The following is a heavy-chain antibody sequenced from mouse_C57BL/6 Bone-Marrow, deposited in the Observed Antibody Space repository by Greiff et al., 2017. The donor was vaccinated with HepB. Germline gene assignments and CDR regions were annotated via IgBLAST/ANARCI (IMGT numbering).Heavy chain of an antibody. J-gene: IGHJ2*01. CDR1: GYAFSSYW. CDR3: ARWGLRRDYFDY. Sequence: VQLQESGAELVKPGASVKISCKASGYAFSSYWMNWVKQRPGKGLEWIGQIYPGDGDTNYNGKFKGKATLTADKSSSTAYMQLSSLTSEDSAVYFCARWGLRRDYFDYWGQGTTLTVSS. V-gene: IGHV1-80*01. CDR2: IYPGDGDT. D-gene: IGHD3-2*02.